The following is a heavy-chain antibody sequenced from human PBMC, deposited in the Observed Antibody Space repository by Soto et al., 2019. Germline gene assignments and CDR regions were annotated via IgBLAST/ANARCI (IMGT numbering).Heavy chain of an antibody. CDR3: AKGGSYSVIDY. D-gene: IGHD3-10*01. CDR2: ISYDGSNK. V-gene: IGHV3-30*18. CDR1: GFTFSTYG. J-gene: IGHJ4*02. Sequence: QVQLVESGGGVVQPGRSLRLSCAASGFTFSTYGMHWVRQAPGKGLEWVAVISYDGSNKYYADSVKGRFTISRDNSKNTLYLQMSSLSAEDTAVYYCAKGGSYSVIDYWCQGTLVTVSS.